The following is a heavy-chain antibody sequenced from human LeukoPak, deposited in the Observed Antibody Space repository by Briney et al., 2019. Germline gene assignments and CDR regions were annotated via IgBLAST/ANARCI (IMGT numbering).Heavy chain of an antibody. Sequence: GGSLRLSCAASGFTFSNYWMSWVLQAPGKGLEWVANIKEDGSDKYYVDSVKGRFTISRDNAKNSQYLQMNGLRAEDTAVYYCARDTGYNTFDYWGQGTLVTVSS. D-gene: IGHD5-24*01. V-gene: IGHV3-7*05. J-gene: IGHJ4*02. CDR2: IKEDGSDK. CDR1: GFTFSNYW. CDR3: ARDTGYNTFDY.